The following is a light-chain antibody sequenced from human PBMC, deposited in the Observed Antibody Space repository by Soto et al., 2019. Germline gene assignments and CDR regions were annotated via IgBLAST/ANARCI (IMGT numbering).Light chain of an antibody. Sequence: EIVLTQSPGTLSLSPGERATLSCRASQSVTSYLAWYQQKPGQAPRLLIYGASSRATGIPDRFSGSGSGTDFTLTITRLEPEDFAVYYCQQYGSSPPAFGPGTKVDIK. CDR3: QQYGSSPPA. CDR1: QSVTSY. V-gene: IGKV3-20*01. J-gene: IGKJ3*01. CDR2: GAS.